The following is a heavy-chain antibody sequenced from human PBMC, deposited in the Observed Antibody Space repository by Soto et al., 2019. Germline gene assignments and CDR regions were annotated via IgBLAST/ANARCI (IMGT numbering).Heavy chain of an antibody. CDR3: AKGVGSSWYGGWFDP. V-gene: IGHV3-23*01. CDR1: GFTFSSYA. J-gene: IGHJ5*02. CDR2: ISGSGGST. D-gene: IGHD6-13*01. Sequence: GSLRLSCAASGFTFSSYAMSWVRQAPGKGLEWVSAISGSGGSTYYADSVKGRFTISRDNSKNTLYLQMNSLRAEDTAVYYCAKGVGSSWYGGWFDPWGQGTLVTVSS.